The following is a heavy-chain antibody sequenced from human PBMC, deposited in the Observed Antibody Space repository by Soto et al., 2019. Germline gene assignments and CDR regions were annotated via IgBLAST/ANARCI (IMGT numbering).Heavy chain of an antibody. CDR2: ISAYNGNT. J-gene: IGHJ4*02. D-gene: IGHD3-10*01. CDR1: GYTFTSYG. Sequence: ASVKVSCKASGYTFTSYGISWVRQAPGQGLEWMGWISAYNGNTNYAQKLQGRVTMTTDTSTSTAYMELRSLRSDDTAVYYCASSPDELLTYYFDYWGQGTLVTVSS. V-gene: IGHV1-18*01. CDR3: ASSPDELLTYYFDY.